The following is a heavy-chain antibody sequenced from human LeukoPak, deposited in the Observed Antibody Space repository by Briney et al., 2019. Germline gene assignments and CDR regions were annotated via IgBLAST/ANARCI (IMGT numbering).Heavy chain of an antibody. Sequence: ASVKVSCKASGYTFTTYAMNWVRQAPGQGLEWMAWINTNTGNPTYAQGFTGRFVFSLDTSVSTAYLQISSLKAEDTALYYCARGGYCSGGSCYSNAFDIWGQGTMVTVSS. V-gene: IGHV7-4-1*02. J-gene: IGHJ3*02. CDR1: GYTFTTYA. CDR3: ARGGYCSGGSCYSNAFDI. CDR2: INTNTGNP. D-gene: IGHD2-15*01.